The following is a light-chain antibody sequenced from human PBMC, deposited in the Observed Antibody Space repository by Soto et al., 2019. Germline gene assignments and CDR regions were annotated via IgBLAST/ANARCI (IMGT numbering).Light chain of an antibody. CDR1: SSDVGAYNY. CDR3: GSYRSGNTFV. Sequence: QSVLTQPASVSGSPGQSITISCTGTSSDVGAYNYVSWFQQHPGSAPKLIIYEVSYRPSGVSDRFYASKSFNTASLTISGLEPEDEADYYCGSYRSGNTFVFGTATKLTVL. J-gene: IGLJ1*01. CDR2: EVS. V-gene: IGLV2-14*01.